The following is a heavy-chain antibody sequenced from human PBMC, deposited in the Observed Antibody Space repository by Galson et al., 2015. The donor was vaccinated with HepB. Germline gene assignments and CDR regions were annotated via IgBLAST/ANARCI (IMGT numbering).Heavy chain of an antibody. CDR1: GFTFSSYG. D-gene: IGHD3-3*01. J-gene: IGHJ1*01. V-gene: IGHV3-30*03. CDR2: ISYDGSNK. Sequence: SLRLSCAASGFTFSSYGMHWVRQAPGKGLEWVAVISYDGSNKYYADSVKGRFTISRDNSKNTLYLQMNSLRAEDTAVYYCATALRFLEWRNFQHWGQGTLVTVSS. CDR3: ATALRFLEWRNFQH.